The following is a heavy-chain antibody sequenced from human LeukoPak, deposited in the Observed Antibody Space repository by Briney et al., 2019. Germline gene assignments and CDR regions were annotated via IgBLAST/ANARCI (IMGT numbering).Heavy chain of an antibody. Sequence: GGSLRLSCAGSGFTFSTYAMHWVRQAPGKGLEWVSSISESGSGAYYADSVKGRFTISRDNSKNTLYLQMNSLRAGDTAVYYCARDGIVGSPLFKFDYWGQGTLVTVSS. V-gene: IGHV3-23*01. J-gene: IGHJ4*02. CDR3: ARDGIVGSPLFKFDY. D-gene: IGHD1-26*01. CDR2: ISESGSGA. CDR1: GFTFSTYA.